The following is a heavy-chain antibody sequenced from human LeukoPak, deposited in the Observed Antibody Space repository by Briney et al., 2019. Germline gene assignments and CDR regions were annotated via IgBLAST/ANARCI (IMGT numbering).Heavy chain of an antibody. V-gene: IGHV3-23*01. D-gene: IGHD3-9*01. CDR1: GFTFSSYA. CDR3: AKDLDLLTGFDY. Sequence: GGSLRLSCAASGFTFSSYAMSWVRQAPGKGLEWVSAISGSGGSTYYADSVKGRFTISKDNSKNTLYLQMNSLGADDTAVYYCAKDLDLLTGFDYWGQGTLVTVSS. CDR2: ISGSGGST. J-gene: IGHJ4*02.